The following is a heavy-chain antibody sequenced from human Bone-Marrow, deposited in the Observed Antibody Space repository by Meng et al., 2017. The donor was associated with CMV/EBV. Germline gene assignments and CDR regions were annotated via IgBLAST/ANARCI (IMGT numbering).Heavy chain of an antibody. CDR2: IIPIVGTT. CDR3: AGGRGTSSRVRDNWFDP. Sequence: SVKVSCKTSGDTFISYAINWVRQAPGQGLEWMGEIIPIVGTTTYAQKFQGRVTLITDEFTSTAYMELSSLRSDDTAVYYCAGGRGTSSRVRDNWFDPWGQGTQVTVSS. CDR1: GDTFISYA. J-gene: IGHJ5*02. D-gene: IGHD3-16*01. V-gene: IGHV1-69*05.